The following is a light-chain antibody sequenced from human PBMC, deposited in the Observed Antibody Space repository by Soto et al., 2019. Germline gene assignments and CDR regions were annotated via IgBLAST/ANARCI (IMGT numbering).Light chain of an antibody. CDR1: QGINNY. CDR3: QQLNNYPRT. Sequence: DIQLTQSPSFLSASVGDRVTITCRASQGINNYLAWYQQKPGKAPKLLIYTASTLQSRVPSRFSGSGSGTEFTLTISSLQPEDFATYYCQQLNNYPRTFGQGTKVEIK. J-gene: IGKJ1*01. V-gene: IGKV1-9*01. CDR2: TAS.